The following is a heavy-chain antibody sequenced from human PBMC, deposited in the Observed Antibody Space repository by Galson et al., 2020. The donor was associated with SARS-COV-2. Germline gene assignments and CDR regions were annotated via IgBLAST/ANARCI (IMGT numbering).Heavy chain of an antibody. J-gene: IGHJ6*03. CDR2: INHRGSP. CDR1: GESLNGHY. Sequence: SETLSLTCAVYGESLNGHYYYYWTWIRQPPGKGLEWIGEINHRGSPTYSPSLESRVTISVDTSKNQFSLELISVTAADTAVYYCARTYSRSSTFSYTYYMDVWGKGTTVTVSS. V-gene: IGHV4-34*01. CDR3: ARTYSRSSTFSYTYYMDV. D-gene: IGHD6-6*01.